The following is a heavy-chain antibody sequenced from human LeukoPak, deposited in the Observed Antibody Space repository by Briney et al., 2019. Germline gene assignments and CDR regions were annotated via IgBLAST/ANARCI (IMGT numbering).Heavy chain of an antibody. J-gene: IGHJ4*02. Sequence: GGSLRLSCAASGFTFSSYEMNWVRQAPGKGLECLSYISSSGSTMYYADSVKGRFTISRDNAKNSLYLQMNSLRPEDTAVYYCARWDYWGQGTLVTVSS. V-gene: IGHV3-48*03. CDR2: ISSSGSTM. CDR3: ARWDY. CDR1: GFTFSSYE.